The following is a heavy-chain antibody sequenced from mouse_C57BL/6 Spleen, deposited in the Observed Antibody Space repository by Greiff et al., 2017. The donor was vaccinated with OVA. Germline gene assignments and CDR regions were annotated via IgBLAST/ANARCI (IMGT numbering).Heavy chain of an antibody. CDR2: INPNNGGT. V-gene: IGHV1-22*01. J-gene: IGHJ2*01. D-gene: IGHD1-1*01. Sequence: EVQLQESGPELVKPGASVKMSCKASGYTFTDYNMHWVKQSHGKSLEWIGYINPNNGGTSYNQKFKGKATLTVNKSSSTAYMELRSLTSEDSAVYYCASYYGSSYYWGQGTTLTVSS. CDR3: ASYYGSSYY. CDR1: GYTFTDYN.